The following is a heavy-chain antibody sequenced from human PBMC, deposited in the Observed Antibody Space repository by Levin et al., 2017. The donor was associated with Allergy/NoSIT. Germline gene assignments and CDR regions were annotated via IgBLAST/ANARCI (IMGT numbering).Heavy chain of an antibody. V-gene: IGHV3-30-3*01. D-gene: IGHD3-16*02. CDR3: ARGVQANYVWGSYQDY. CDR1: GFTFSSYA. CDR2: ISYDGSNK. Sequence: GGSLRLSCAASGFTFSSYAMHWVRQAPGKGLEWVAVISYDGSNKYYADSVKGRFTISRDNSKNTLYLQMNSLRAEDTAVYYCARGVQANYVWGSYQDYWGQGTLVTVSS. J-gene: IGHJ4*02.